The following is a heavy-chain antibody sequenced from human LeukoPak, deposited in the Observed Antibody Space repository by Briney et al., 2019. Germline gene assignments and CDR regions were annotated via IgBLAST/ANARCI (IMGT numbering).Heavy chain of an antibody. V-gene: IGHV1-69*04. J-gene: IGHJ3*02. D-gene: IGHD3-10*01. CDR2: IIPILGIA. CDR1: GGTFSSYA. CDR3: ARDRRVRGVIITPNDAFDI. Sequence: ASVKVSCKASGGTFSSYAISWVRQAPGQGLEWMGRIIPILGIANYAQKFQGRVTITADKSTSTDYMELSSLRSEDTAVYYCARDRRVRGVIITPNDAFDIWGQGTMVTVSS.